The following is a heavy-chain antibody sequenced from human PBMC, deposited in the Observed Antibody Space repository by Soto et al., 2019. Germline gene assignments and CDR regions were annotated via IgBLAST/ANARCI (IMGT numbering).Heavy chain of an antibody. V-gene: IGHV3-74*01. Sequence: GRSLRLSCAASGFTFSSYWMHWVRQAPGKGLMWVSRINSDGSSTSYADSVKGRFTISRDNAKNTLYLQMNSLRAEDTAVYYFARGGSSSWSNYYYYHMDFWGKGTTVTGSS. J-gene: IGHJ6*03. CDR3: ARGGSSSWSNYYYYHMDF. CDR2: INSDGSST. D-gene: IGHD6-13*01. CDR1: GFTFSSYW.